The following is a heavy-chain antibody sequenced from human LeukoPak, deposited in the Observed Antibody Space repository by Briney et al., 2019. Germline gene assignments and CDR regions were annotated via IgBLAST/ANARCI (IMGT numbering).Heavy chain of an antibody. V-gene: IGHV4-59*01. J-gene: IGHJ6*03. CDR1: GGSISSYY. CDR3: ARTTEGGYTYEYFYYYYMDV. Sequence: PSETLSLTCTVSGGSISSYYWSWIRQPPGKGLEWIGFIYYSGSTNYNPSLKSRVTISVDTSKNQFSLKLSSVTAANTAVYYCARTTEGGYTYEYFYYYYMDVWGKGTTVTISS. D-gene: IGHD5-18*01. CDR2: IYYSGST.